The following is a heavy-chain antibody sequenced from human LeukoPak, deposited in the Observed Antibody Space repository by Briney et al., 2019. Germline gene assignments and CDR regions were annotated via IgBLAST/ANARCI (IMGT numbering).Heavy chain of an antibody. CDR1: GFTFSSYS. V-gene: IGHV3-21*01. D-gene: IGHD3-10*01. Sequence: KTGGSLRLSCAASGFTFSSYSMNWVRQAPGKGLEWVSSISSSSSYIYYADSVKGRFTISRDNAKNSLYLQMNSLRAEDTAVYYCARDFPYVGWGDYYYYGMDVWGQGTTVTVSS. J-gene: IGHJ6*02. CDR2: ISSSSSYI. CDR3: ARDFPYVGWGDYYYYGMDV.